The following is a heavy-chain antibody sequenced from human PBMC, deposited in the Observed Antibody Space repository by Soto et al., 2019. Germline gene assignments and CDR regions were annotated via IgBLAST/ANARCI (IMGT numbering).Heavy chain of an antibody. J-gene: IGHJ4*02. CDR1: SFTFNNYA. CDR3: AKSRYSDSSGDFYDY. D-gene: IGHD3-22*01. V-gene: IGHV3-23*01. CDR2: IGGSGRTT. Sequence: GGSLRLSCAASSFTFNNYAMSWVRQAPGKGLEWVSGIGGSGRTTYYADSVKGRFTISRDNSNDTLFLQMNSLRAEDTAVYYCAKSRYSDSSGDFYDYWGQGTLVTVSS.